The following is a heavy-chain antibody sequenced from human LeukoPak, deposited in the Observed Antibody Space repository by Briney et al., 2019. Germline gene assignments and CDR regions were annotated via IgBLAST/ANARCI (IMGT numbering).Heavy chain of an antibody. J-gene: IGHJ5*02. CDR1: GGTFSSLT. D-gene: IGHD6-13*01. CDR3: ARDEQDSSSWYARWFDP. Sequence: ASVKVSCKASGGTFSSLTINWVRQAPGQGLEWMGGIIPIFNTPHYAQTFQGRVTITADDSTSTAYMELNSLRSEDTAVYYCARDEQDSSSWYARWFDPWGQGTQVTVSS. CDR2: IIPIFNTP. V-gene: IGHV1-69*01.